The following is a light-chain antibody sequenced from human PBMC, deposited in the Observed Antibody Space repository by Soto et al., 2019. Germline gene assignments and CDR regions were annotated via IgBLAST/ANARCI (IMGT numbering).Light chain of an antibody. CDR3: QQRSNWPPIT. Sequence: EIVLTQSPATLSLSPGERATLSCRASQSVSSYLAWYQRKPGQAPRLLIYDASNRATGIPARFSGSGSATDFTLTISSREPEDFAVYYCQQRSNWPPITFGQGTRLEIK. CDR1: QSVSSY. CDR2: DAS. V-gene: IGKV3-11*01. J-gene: IGKJ5*01.